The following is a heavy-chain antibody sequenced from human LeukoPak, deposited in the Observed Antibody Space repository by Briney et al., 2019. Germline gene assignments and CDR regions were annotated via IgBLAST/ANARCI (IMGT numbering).Heavy chain of an antibody. CDR2: IFYSGST. D-gene: IGHD3-10*01. Sequence: SETLSLTCTVSGGSISTSNYYWGWIRQPPGKGLEWIGNIFYSGSTYYSPSLKSRVTISVDTSKNQFSLKLSSVTAADTAVYYCARAKNLITMVRGVILGAFDIWGQGTMVTVSS. V-gene: IGHV4-39*07. J-gene: IGHJ3*02. CDR1: GGSISTSNYY. CDR3: ARAKNLITMVRGVILGAFDI.